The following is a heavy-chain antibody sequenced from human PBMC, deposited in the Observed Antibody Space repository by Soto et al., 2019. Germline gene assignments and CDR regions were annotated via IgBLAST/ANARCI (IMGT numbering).Heavy chain of an antibody. Sequence: QVQLQESGPGLVKPSETLSLTCTVSGGSISSYYWSWIRQPPGKGLEWIGYIYYSGSTNYNPSLKSRVTIAVNPSKNQFSLKLSSVTVADTAVYYCARDPDYCGMDVGGQGTTVTVSS. CDR2: IYYSGST. V-gene: IGHV4-59*01. J-gene: IGHJ6*02. CDR1: GGSISSYY. CDR3: ARDPDYCGMDV.